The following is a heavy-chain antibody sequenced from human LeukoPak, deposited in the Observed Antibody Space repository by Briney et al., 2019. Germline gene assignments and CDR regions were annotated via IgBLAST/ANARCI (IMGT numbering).Heavy chain of an antibody. CDR2: IKQDGSEK. Sequence: GGSLRLSCAASGFTFSSYWMSWVRQAPGNGLEWVANIKQDGSEKYYVDSVKGRFTISRDNAKNSLYLQMNSLRAEDTAVYYCARMTTVIAYYYYYGMDVWGQGTTVTVSS. CDR1: GFTFSSYW. CDR3: ARMTTVIAYYYYYGMDV. J-gene: IGHJ6*02. D-gene: IGHD4-11*01. V-gene: IGHV3-7*01.